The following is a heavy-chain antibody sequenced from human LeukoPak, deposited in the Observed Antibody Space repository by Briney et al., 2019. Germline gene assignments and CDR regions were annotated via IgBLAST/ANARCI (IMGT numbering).Heavy chain of an antibody. CDR1: GGSVSSGSYY. CDR2: IYYSGST. J-gene: IGHJ4*02. V-gene: IGHV4-61*01. CDR3: ARGSGVQVWSSLDY. Sequence: SETLSLTCTVSGGSVSSGSYYWSWIRQPPGKGLEWIGYIYYSGSTNYNPSLNSRVTIPVDTSMNQFSLKLSSVSAADTAVYYCARGSGVQVWSSLDYWGQGTLVTVSS. D-gene: IGHD5-18*01.